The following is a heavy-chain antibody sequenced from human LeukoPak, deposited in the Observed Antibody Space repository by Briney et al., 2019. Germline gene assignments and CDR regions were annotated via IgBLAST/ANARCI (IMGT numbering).Heavy chain of an antibody. CDR1: GGTFSSYA. CDR2: IIPIFGTA. J-gene: IGHJ4*02. V-gene: IGHV1-69*05. CDR3: ASSLYKGSSGRAFDY. Sequence: ASVKVPCKASGGTFSSYAISWVRQAPGQGLEWMGRIIPIFGTANYAQKFQGRVTITTDESTSTAYMELSSLRSEDTAVYYCASSLYKGSSGRAFDYWGQGTLVTVSS. D-gene: IGHD6-6*01.